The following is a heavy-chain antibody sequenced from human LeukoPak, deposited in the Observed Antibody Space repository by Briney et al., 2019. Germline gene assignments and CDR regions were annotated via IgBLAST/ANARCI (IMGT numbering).Heavy chain of an antibody. D-gene: IGHD3-3*01. CDR3: VRSGYRLFAGDY. J-gene: IGHJ4*02. CDR1: GGSISSSSYY. CDR2: IYYSGST. Sequence: SETLSLTCTVSGGSISSSSYYWGWIRQPPGKGLEWIGSIYYSGSTYYNPSLKSRVTISVDTSKNQFSLKLSSVTAADTAVYYCVRSGYRLFAGDYWGQGTLVTVSS. V-gene: IGHV4-39*07.